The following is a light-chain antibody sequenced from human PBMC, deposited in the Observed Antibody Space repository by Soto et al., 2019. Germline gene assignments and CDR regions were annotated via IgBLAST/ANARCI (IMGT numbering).Light chain of an antibody. Sequence: QSALTQPASVSGSPGQSITISCTGTSSDVGSYNYVSWNQQHPGKAPKLMIYDVSSRPSGVSNRFSGSKSGNTASLTISGLQAEDEADYYCSSYTSSSTLVVFGGGTKLTVL. CDR1: SSDVGSYNY. J-gene: IGLJ2*01. CDR3: SSYTSSSTLVV. V-gene: IGLV2-14*01. CDR2: DVS.